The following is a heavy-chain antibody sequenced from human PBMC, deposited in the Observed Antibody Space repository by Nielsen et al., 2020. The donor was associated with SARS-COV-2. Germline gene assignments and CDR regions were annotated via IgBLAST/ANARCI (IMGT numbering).Heavy chain of an antibody. CDR1: GFNFSSYD. Sequence: GESLKISCAASGFNFSSYDILWVRQATGKGLEWVSTIDTAGDTFYPGSVKGRFTISRDNSKNTLYLQMNSLRAEDTAVYYCARDLPVALDGMDVWGQGTTVTVSS. J-gene: IGHJ6*02. CDR2: IDTAGDT. V-gene: IGHV3-13*04. CDR3: ARDLPVALDGMDV. D-gene: IGHD5-12*01.